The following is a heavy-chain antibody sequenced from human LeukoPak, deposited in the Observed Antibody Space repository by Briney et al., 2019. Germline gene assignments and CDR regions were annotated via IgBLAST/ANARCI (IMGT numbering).Heavy chain of an antibody. CDR1: GLTVSSNY. V-gene: IGHV3-48*02. CDR2: ISSSGNSI. D-gene: IGHD6-13*01. CDR3: ARLGPGSSSSLDY. J-gene: IGHJ4*02. Sequence: PGRSLRPSCADSGLTVSSNYMSSGRHAPRERLGWGSYISSSGNSIDYADPVKGRFTISRDKAKNSLYLQVNSLRDEDTAVYYCARLGPGSSSSLDYWGQGTLVTVSS.